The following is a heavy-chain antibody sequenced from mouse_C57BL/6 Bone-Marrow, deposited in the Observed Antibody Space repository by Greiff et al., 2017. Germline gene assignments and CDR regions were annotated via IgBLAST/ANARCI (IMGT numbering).Heavy chain of an antibody. CDR1: GYTFTSYW. CDR3: ARYGPLRPGAWFAY. Sequence: QQSCKASGYTFTSYWMHWVKQRPGRGLEWIGRIDPNSGGTKYNEKFKSKATLTVDKPSSTAYMQLSSLTSEDSAVYYCARYGPLRPGAWFAYWGQGTLVTVSA. D-gene: IGHD2-4*01. CDR2: IDPNSGGT. V-gene: IGHV1-72*01. J-gene: IGHJ3*01.